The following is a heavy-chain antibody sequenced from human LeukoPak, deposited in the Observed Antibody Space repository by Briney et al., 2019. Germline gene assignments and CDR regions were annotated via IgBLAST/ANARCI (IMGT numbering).Heavy chain of an antibody. V-gene: IGHV4-34*01. J-gene: IGHJ5*02. CDR3: ANHNGSGKNWFDP. Sequence: SETLSLTRAVYSGSFSGYYWSWIRQTPGKGLEWIGEINHSGSTNYNPSLKSRVTISIDTSKSEFSLILSSVTATDTAVYYCANHNGSGKNWFDPWGQGTLVTVSS. CDR1: SGSFSGYY. D-gene: IGHD3-10*01. CDR2: INHSGST.